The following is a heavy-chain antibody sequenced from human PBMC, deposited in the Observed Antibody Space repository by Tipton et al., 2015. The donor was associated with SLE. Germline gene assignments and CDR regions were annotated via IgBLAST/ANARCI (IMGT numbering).Heavy chain of an antibody. J-gene: IGHJ4*02. CDR1: GYTFTSYY. D-gene: IGHD5-18*01. CDR3: ARGLEGEQLWFFDY. V-gene: IGHV1-46*03. Sequence: QSGAEVKKPGASVKVSCKASGYTFTSYYMHWARQAPGQGLEWMGIINPSGGSTSYAPKFQGRVTMTRDTSTITVYMELSSLGSEDPAVYYCARGLEGEQLWFFDYWGQGTLVTVSS. CDR2: INPSGGST.